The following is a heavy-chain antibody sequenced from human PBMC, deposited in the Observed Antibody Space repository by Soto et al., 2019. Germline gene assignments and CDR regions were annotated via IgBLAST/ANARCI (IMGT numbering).Heavy chain of an antibody. J-gene: IGHJ4*02. CDR2: VNAYNGNT. CDR1: GYTFTSYG. V-gene: IGHV1-18*01. Sequence: ASVKVSCKASGYTFTSYGISWVRQAPGQGFEWMGWVNAYNGNTNYAQKFQGRVTMTTDTSTSTAYMELRSLRSDDTAVYYCAREAVSGRTGFDYWGQGTLVTVS. D-gene: IGHD6-19*01. CDR3: AREAVSGRTGFDY.